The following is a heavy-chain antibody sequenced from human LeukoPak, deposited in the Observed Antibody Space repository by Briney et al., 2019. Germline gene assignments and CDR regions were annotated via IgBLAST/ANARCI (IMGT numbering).Heavy chain of an antibody. CDR3: AKGTDIVGATSLIDY. CDR2: ISGSGGST. V-gene: IGHV3-23*01. Sequence: GGSLRLSCAASGFTFSSYAVSWVRQAPGKGLEWVSAISGSGGSTYYADSVKGRFTISRDNSKNTLYLQMNSLRAEDTAVYYCAKGTDIVGATSLIDYWGQGTLVAVSS. D-gene: IGHD1-26*01. J-gene: IGHJ4*02. CDR1: GFTFSSYA.